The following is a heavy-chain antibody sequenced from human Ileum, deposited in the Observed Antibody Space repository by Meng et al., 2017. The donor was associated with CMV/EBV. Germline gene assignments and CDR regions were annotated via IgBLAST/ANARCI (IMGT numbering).Heavy chain of an antibody. D-gene: IGHD2-2*01. V-gene: IGHV3-33*01. CDR1: GFTFTTYG. CDR2: IWHDGSKK. CDR3: ARDRDTSSHYTWFDP. Sequence: GGSLRLSCAASGFTFTTYGIHWVRQAPGKGLEWVAVIWHDGSKKYYADSVKGRFTISRDISKNTVFLQMDSLRAEDTAVYYCARDRDTSSHYTWFDPWGQGTLVTVSS. J-gene: IGHJ5*02.